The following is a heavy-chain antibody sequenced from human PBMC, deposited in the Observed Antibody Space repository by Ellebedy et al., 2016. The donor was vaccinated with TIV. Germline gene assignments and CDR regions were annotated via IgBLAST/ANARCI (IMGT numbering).Heavy chain of an antibody. D-gene: IGHD4-23*01. CDR2: IYYSGST. CDR3: AAGNTDAFDI. J-gene: IGHJ3*02. Sequence: SETLSLXCTVSGGSISSGDYYWSWIRQPPGKGLEWIGYIYYSGSTYYNPSLKSRVTISVDTSKNQFSLKLSSVTAADTAVYYCAAGNTDAFDIWGQGTMVTVSS. CDR1: GGSISSGDYY. V-gene: IGHV4-30-4*01.